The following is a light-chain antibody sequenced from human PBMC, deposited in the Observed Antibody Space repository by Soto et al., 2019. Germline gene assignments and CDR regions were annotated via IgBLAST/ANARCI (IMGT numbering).Light chain of an antibody. V-gene: IGKV3-11*01. CDR1: QSVSSY. CDR2: YIS. Sequence: EIVLTQSPATLSLSPGERSTLSCSSSQSVSSYLAWYQQKPGQAPRLLIYYISTRATGIPARFSGSGSGTDFTLTINSLQSEDFGVYYCHQYNNWPPSTFGQGTRLEIK. CDR3: HQYNNWPPST. J-gene: IGKJ5*01.